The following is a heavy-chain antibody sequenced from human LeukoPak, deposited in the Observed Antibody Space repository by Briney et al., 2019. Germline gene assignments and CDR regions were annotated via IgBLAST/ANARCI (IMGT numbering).Heavy chain of an antibody. J-gene: IGHJ4*02. V-gene: IGHV4-39*07. CDR1: GDSISTSNSY. CDR2: IYHSGST. CDR3: ARVHVAVAGAFFDY. Sequence: PSETLSLTCTVSGDSISTSNSYWGWIRQPPGKGLEWIGTIYHSGSTYYNPSLKSRVTISVDTSKNQFSLKLSSVTTADTAVYYCARVHVAVAGAFFDYWGQGTLVTVSS. D-gene: IGHD6-19*01.